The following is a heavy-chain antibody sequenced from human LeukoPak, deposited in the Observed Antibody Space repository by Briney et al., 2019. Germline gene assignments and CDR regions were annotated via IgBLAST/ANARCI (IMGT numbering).Heavy chain of an antibody. Sequence: GGSLRLSCAASGFTVSSNYMSWVRQAPGKGLEWVSVIYSGGSTYYADSVKGRFTISRDNSKNTLYLQMNSLRAEDTAVYYCARGVVVVAATLDYWGQGTLVTVSS. J-gene: IGHJ4*02. CDR1: GFTVSSNY. CDR2: IYSGGST. CDR3: ARGVVVVAATLDY. V-gene: IGHV3-66*01. D-gene: IGHD2-15*01.